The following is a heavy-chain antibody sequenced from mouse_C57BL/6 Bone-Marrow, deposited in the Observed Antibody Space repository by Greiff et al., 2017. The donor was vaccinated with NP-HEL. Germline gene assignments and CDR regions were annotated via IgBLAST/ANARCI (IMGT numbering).Heavy chain of an antibody. CDR3: ARIYYGYGDWYFDV. CDR2: INPNNGGT. V-gene: IGHV1-26*01. Sequence: VQLKQSGPELVKPGASVKISCKASGYTFTDYYMNWVKQSHGKSLEWIGGINPNNGGTSYNQKFKGKATLTVDKSSSTAYMELRSLTSEDSAVYYCARIYYGYGDWYFDVWGTGTTVTVSS. D-gene: IGHD2-2*01. J-gene: IGHJ1*03. CDR1: GYTFTDYY.